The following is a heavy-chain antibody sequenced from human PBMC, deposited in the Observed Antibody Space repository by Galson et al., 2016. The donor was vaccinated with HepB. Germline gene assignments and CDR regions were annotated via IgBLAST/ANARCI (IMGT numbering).Heavy chain of an antibody. CDR3: AKIRSRPGPCSHVGCYIGVGFDY. CDR1: GFMFSDYA. J-gene: IGHJ4*02. Sequence: SLRLSCAASGFMFSDYAIHWVRQSPGKGLEWVAVVSYDGSDKYYADSVKGRFTISRDTSKTTVFLQMNSLRPEDTAVYYCAKIRSRPGPCSHVGCYIGVGFDYWGQGSLVTVSS. D-gene: IGHD3-22*01. CDR2: VSYDGSDK. V-gene: IGHV3-30*04.